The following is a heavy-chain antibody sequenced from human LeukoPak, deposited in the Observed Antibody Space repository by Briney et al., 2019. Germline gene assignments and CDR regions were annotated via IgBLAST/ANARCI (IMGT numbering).Heavy chain of an antibody. CDR2: ISGSGGST. D-gene: IGHD3-22*01. CDR1: GFTFSTYV. V-gene: IGHV3-23*01. J-gene: IGHJ3*02. Sequence: GGTLRLSCAASGFTFSTYVMSWVRQAPGKGLEWVSAISGSGGSTYYADSVKGRFTISRDNSKNTLYLQMNSLRAEDTAVYYCARGGYYDSSGHFRARAFDIWGQGTMVTVSS. CDR3: ARGGYYDSSGHFRARAFDI.